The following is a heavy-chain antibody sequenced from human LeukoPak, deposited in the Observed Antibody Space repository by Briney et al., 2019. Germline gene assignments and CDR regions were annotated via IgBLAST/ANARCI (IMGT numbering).Heavy chain of an antibody. CDR1: GFTFNNYW. J-gene: IGHJ2*01. V-gene: IGHV3-11*04. CDR3: ARDTRDYDFWSGYYLSWYFDL. D-gene: IGHD3-3*01. Sequence: PGESLRLSCAASGFTFNNYWMSWIRQAPGKGLEWVSYISSSGSTIYYADSVKGRFTISRDNAKNSLYLQMNSLRAEDTAVYYCARDTRDYDFWSGYYLSWYFDLWGRGTLVTVSS. CDR2: ISSSGSTI.